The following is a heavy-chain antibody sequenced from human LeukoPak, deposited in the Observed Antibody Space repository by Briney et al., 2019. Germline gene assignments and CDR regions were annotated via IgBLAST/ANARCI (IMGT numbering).Heavy chain of an antibody. Sequence: GGSLRLSCAASGFTFSSYNMNWVRQAPGKGLEWVSSITSSSSYIYYADSVKGRFTISRDNAKNSLFLQMNSLRAEDTAVYYCARVLRYCSGGNCYSGGLGYMDVWGKGTTVTISS. J-gene: IGHJ6*03. V-gene: IGHV3-21*04. D-gene: IGHD2-15*01. CDR1: GFTFSSYN. CDR2: ITSSSSYI. CDR3: ARVLRYCSGGNCYSGGLGYMDV.